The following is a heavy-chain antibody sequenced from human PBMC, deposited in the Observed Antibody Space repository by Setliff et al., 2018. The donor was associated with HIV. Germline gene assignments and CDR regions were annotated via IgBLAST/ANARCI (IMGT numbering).Heavy chain of an antibody. J-gene: IGHJ3*02. Sequence: GGSLRLSCAASGFIFDDYAMHWVRQAPGKGLEWVSGITWNTGNIAYADSVKGRFTISRDNAKNSLYLQMNSLRTEDTALYYCANDIIGRGLIITLGAFDIWGQGTMVT. V-gene: IGHV3-9*01. CDR3: ANDIIGRGLIITLGAFDI. CDR1: GFIFDDYA. CDR2: ITWNTGNI. D-gene: IGHD3-10*01.